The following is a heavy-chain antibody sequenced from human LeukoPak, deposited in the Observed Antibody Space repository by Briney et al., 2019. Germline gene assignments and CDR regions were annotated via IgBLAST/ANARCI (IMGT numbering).Heavy chain of an antibody. Sequence: SGGSLRLSCAASGFTFDDYAMHWVRQAPGKGLEWVSGISWNSGSIGYADSVKGRFTISRDNAKNSLYLQMNSLRAEDTAVYYCARDLAYSNYDIAFDIWGQGTMVTVSS. V-gene: IGHV3-9*01. J-gene: IGHJ3*02. CDR1: GFTFDDYA. D-gene: IGHD4-11*01. CDR2: ISWNSGSI. CDR3: ARDLAYSNYDIAFDI.